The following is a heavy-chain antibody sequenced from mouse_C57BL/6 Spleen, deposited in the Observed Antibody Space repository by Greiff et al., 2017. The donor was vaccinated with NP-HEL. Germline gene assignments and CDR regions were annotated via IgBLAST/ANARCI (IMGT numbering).Heavy chain of an antibody. V-gene: IGHV1-80*01. Sequence: QVQLQQSGAELVKPGASVKISCKASGYAFSSYWMNWVKQRPGKGLEWIGQIYPGDGDTNYNGKFKGKATLTADKSSSTAYMQLSSLTSEDSAVYFCARSSDSSGYYAMDYWGQGTSVTVSS. D-gene: IGHD3-2*02. CDR3: ARSSDSSGYYAMDY. J-gene: IGHJ4*01. CDR1: GYAFSSYW. CDR2: IYPGDGDT.